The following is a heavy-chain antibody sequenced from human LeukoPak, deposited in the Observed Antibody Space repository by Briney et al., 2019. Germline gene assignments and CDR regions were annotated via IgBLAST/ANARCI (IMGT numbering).Heavy chain of an antibody. V-gene: IGHV3-33*01. CDR1: GFTFSSYG. CDR3: ARDQGTMTTFDY. Sequence: PGGSLRLSCAASGFTFSSYGMHWGRQAPGKGLEWVAVIWYDGSNKYYADSVKGRFTISRDNSKNTLYLQMNSLRAEDTAVYYCARDQGTMTTFDYWGQGTLVTVSS. CDR2: IWYDGSNK. D-gene: IGHD3-16*01. J-gene: IGHJ4*02.